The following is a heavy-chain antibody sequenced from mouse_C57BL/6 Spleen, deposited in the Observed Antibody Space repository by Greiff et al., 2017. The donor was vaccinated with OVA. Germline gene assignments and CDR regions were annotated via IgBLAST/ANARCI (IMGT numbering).Heavy chain of an antibody. CDR2: ISSGSSTI. V-gene: IGHV5-17*01. CDR1: GFTFSDYG. Sequence: DVQLVESGGGLVKPGGSLKLSCAASGFTFSDYGMHWVRQAPEKGLEWVAYISSGSSTIYYADTVKGRFTISRDNAKNTLFLQMTSLRSEDTAMYYCASPVTTDYAMDYWGQGTSVTVSS. J-gene: IGHJ4*01. D-gene: IGHD2-1*01. CDR3: ASPVTTDYAMDY.